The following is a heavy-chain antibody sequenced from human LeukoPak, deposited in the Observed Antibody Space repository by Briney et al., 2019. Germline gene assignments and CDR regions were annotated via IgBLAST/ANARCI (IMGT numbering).Heavy chain of an antibody. CDR3: ARDRITMVRGAILPHLYYGMDV. D-gene: IGHD3-10*01. Sequence: GGSLRLSCAASGFTFSSYGMHWVRQAPGKGLEWVAVISHDGSDSHYADSVKGRFTISRDNSKNTVYLQMSSLRPEDTAVYYCARDRITMVRGAILPHLYYGMDVWGKGTTVTVSS. V-gene: IGHV3-30*03. CDR1: GFTFSSYG. CDR2: ISHDGSDS. J-gene: IGHJ6*04.